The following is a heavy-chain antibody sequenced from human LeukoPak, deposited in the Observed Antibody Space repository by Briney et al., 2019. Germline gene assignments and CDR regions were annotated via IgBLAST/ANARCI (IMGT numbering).Heavy chain of an antibody. V-gene: IGHV3-30*02. J-gene: IGHJ4*02. CDR2: IWPDGSKT. CDR3: AKISSSSEPDFDY. CDR1: GFTFSRYA. Sequence: GGSLRLSCAASGFTFSRYAMHWVRQAPGKGLEWVAFIWPDGSKTYYADSVRGRFTISRDNSKNTLHLEMNTVRAEDTALYCCAKISSSSEPDFDYWGQGTLVTVS. D-gene: IGHD1-14*01.